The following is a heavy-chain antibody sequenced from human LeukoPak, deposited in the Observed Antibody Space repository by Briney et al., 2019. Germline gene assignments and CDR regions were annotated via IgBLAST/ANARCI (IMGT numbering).Heavy chain of an antibody. CDR3: ARDTSGSYSADAFDI. Sequence: GGSLRLSCAASGFTFSSNGMNWVRQAPGKGLVWVSRINSDGSSTSYADSVKGRFTISRDNAKNTLYLQMNSLRAEDTAVYYCARDTSGSYSADAFDIWGQGTMVTVSS. V-gene: IGHV3-74*01. CDR2: INSDGSST. J-gene: IGHJ3*02. D-gene: IGHD1-26*01. CDR1: GFTFSSNG.